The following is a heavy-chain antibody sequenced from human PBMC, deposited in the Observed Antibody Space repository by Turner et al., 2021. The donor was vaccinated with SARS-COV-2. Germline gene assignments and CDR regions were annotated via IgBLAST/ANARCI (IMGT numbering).Heavy chain of an antibody. CDR1: GGSFSGYW. J-gene: IGHJ6*02. D-gene: IGHD2-2*01. CDR3: AKRRGYCDSTGCNYGMDV. V-gene: IGHV4-34*01. Sequence: QLQLQQWGTGLLKPSETLSLTCAVYGGSFSGYWWTWIRQPPGKGLEWIGEINHRGSTNYNPSLKSRVTISVDTSKSQFSLKLSSVTAADTAGYYCAKRRGYCDSTGCNYGMDVWGQGTTVTVSS. CDR2: INHRGST.